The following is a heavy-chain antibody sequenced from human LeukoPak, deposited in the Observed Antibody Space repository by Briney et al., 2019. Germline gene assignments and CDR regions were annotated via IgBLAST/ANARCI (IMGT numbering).Heavy chain of an antibody. CDR2: MNPNSGNT. D-gene: IGHD2-2*01. CDR1: GYTFTSYD. V-gene: IGHV1-8*03. Sequence: ASVKVSCKASGYTFTSYDINWVRQATGQGLEWMGWMNPNSGNTGYAQKFQGRVTITRNTFISTAYMELSSLRSEDTAVYYCARACSTSCLDAFDIWGQGTMVTVSS. J-gene: IGHJ3*02. CDR3: ARACSTSCLDAFDI.